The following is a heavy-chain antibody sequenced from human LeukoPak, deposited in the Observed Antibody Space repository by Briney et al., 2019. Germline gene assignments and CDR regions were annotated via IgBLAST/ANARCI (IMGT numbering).Heavy chain of an antibody. J-gene: IGHJ4*02. CDR1: GFTFSSYA. V-gene: IGHV3-23*01. CDR2: ISGSGGST. CDR3: AKDLDYYDSSEIDY. D-gene: IGHD3-22*01. Sequence: PGGSLRLSCAASGFTFSSYAMSWVRQAPGKGLEWVSAISGSGGSTYYADSVKGRFTISRGNSKNTLYLQMNSLRAEDTAVYYCAKDLDYYDSSEIDYWGQGTLVTVSS.